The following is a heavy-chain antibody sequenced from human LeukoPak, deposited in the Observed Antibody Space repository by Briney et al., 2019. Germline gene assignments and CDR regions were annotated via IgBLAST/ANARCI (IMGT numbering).Heavy chain of an antibody. D-gene: IGHD6-13*01. CDR3: ARTGSSRWHGDHYYFDY. CDR1: GYTLPNYA. J-gene: IGHJ4*02. Sequence: ASVKVSCTASGYTLPNYAIHWVRQAPGQRLEWMGWINAGNGDTKYSQKFQGRITITGDASASTAYMELSSLRSEDTAVFYCARTGSSRWHGDHYYFDYWGQGTLVTVSS. CDR2: INAGNGDT. V-gene: IGHV1-3*01.